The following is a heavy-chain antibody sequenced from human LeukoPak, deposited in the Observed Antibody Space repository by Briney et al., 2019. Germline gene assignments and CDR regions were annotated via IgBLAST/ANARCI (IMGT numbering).Heavy chain of an antibody. D-gene: IGHD3-22*01. J-gene: IGHJ4*02. CDR2: IYSGGST. CDR1: GFTVSSNY. V-gene: IGHV3-66*01. CDR3: ARGGSSGYYFLGYFDY. Sequence: QTGGSLRLSCAASGFTVSSNYMSWVRQAPGKGLGWVSVIYSGGSTYYADSVKGRFTISRDNSKNTLYLQMNSLRAEDTAVYYCARGGSSGYYFLGYFDYWGQGTLVTVSS.